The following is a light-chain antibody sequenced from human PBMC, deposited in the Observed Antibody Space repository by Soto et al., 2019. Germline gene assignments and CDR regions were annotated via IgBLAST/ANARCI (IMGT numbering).Light chain of an antibody. V-gene: IGKV3-20*01. CDR1: QSVSSSD. CDR2: GTS. CDR3: QQYGNSPT. J-gene: IGKJ4*01. Sequence: EIFFTQSPGTVSLSPGERATLSCRASQSVSSSDLAWYQHKPGKSPRLLIYGTSIRATGIPDRLSGSGSGTGFTLTIKRLEPEDYAVYYCQQYGNSPTFGGGTKVDIK.